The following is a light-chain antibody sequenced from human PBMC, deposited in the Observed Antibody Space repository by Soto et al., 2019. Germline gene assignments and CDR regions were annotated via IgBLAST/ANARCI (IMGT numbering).Light chain of an antibody. V-gene: IGKV3-11*01. CDR1: QSVSSY. CDR2: DAS. Sequence: EIVLTQSPATLSLSPGERATLSCRASQSVSSYLAWYQQKPGQAPRLLIYDASNRATGIPARFSGSGSETDCPLTNSRLEHEDFAVYYCQHCQPCGDSPPLTFGGGTKVEIK. J-gene: IGKJ4*01. CDR3: QHCQPCGDSPPLT.